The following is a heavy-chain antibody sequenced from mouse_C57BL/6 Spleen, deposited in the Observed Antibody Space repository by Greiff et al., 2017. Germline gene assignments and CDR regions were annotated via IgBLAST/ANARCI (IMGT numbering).Heavy chain of an antibody. V-gene: IGHV1-54*01. CDR1: GYAFTNYL. Sequence: QVQLQQSGAELVRPGTSVKVSCKASGYAFTNYLIEWVKQRPGQGLEWIGVINPGSGGTNYNEKFKGKATLTADKSSSTAYMQLSSLTSEDSAVYFCASSGYGYDKAWFAYWGQGTLVTVSA. D-gene: IGHD2-2*01. J-gene: IGHJ3*01. CDR3: ASSGYGYDKAWFAY. CDR2: INPGSGGT.